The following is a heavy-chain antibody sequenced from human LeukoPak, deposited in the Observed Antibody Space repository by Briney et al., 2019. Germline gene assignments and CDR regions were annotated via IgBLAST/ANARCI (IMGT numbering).Heavy chain of an antibody. V-gene: IGHV3-48*03. D-gene: IGHD2-15*01. CDR2: ISSSGSTI. CDR3: ARSPAILPPPFDH. Sequence: PGGSLRLSCAASGFTFSSYEMSWVRQAPGKGLEWVSYISSSGSTIYYADSVKGRFTISRDNAKNSLYLQMNSLRAEDTAVYYCARSPAILPPPFDHWGQGTLVTVPS. J-gene: IGHJ4*02. CDR1: GFTFSSYE.